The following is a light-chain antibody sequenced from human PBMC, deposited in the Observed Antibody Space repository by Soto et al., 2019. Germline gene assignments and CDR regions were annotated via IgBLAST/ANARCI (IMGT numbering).Light chain of an antibody. J-gene: IGLJ1*01. CDR1: SSDVGGYNY. CDR2: EVS. Sequence: QSVLTQPASVSGSPGQSITISCTGTSSDVGGYNYVSWYQQYPGKAPPVMIYEVSDRPSGVSNRFSGSKSGNTASLTISGLQAEDEAEYFCSSYTIRNTLVFGTGTKVTVL. V-gene: IGLV2-14*01. CDR3: SSYTIRNTLV.